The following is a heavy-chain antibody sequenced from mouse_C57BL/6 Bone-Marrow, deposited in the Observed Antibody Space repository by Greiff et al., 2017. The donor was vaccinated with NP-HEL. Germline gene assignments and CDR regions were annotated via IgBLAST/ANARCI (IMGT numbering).Heavy chain of an antibody. CDR2: ISDGGSYT. Sequence: EVKLQESGGGLVKPGGSLKLSCAASGFTFSSYAMSWVRQTPEKRLEWVATISDGGSYTYSPDNVKGRFTISRDNAKNNLYLQMSHLKARDTAVYYCARERGGRGFAYWGQGTLVTVSA. V-gene: IGHV5-4*01. CDR3: ARERGGRGFAY. D-gene: IGHD3-3*01. CDR1: GFTFSSYA. J-gene: IGHJ3*01.